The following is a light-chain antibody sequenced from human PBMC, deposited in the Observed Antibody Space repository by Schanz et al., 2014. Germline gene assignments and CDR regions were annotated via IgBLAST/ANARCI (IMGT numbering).Light chain of an antibody. J-gene: IGLJ3*02. V-gene: IGLV2-14*01. Sequence: QSVLTQPASVSGSPGQSITISCTGTSSDIGGRAYVSWYQQRPGKAPQLIIFDVTSRPSGVSNRFSGSKSGNTASLTISGLQAEDEADYYCSSYTSTNTLEVFGGGTKLTVL. CDR2: DVT. CDR3: SSYTSTNTLEV. CDR1: SSDIGGRAY.